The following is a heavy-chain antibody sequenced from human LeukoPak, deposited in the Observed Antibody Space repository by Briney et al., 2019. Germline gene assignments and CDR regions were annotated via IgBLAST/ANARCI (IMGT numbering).Heavy chain of an antibody. D-gene: IGHD2-21*02. CDR2: IHYSGST. CDR3: ARFRDCGGDCYLLDY. J-gene: IGHJ4*02. V-gene: IGHV4-59*01. CDR1: GGSISSYY. Sequence: SETLSLTCTVSGGSISSYYWSWIRQPPGKGLEWIGHIHYSGSTTYNPSLKSRVTMSVDTSKNQFSLKLSSVTAADTAVYYCARFRDCGGDCYLLDYWGQGTLVTVSS.